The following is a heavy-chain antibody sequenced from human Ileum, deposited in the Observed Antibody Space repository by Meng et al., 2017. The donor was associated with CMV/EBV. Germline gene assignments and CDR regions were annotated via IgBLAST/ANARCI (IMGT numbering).Heavy chain of an antibody. CDR1: GFLLSRHW. D-gene: IGHD3-10*01. Sequence: GESPKTPCAASGFLLSRHWHAWVRQAPGKGPEWVPNIKEDGSEKYYRDAVKGRFSISRDNTNNLLFLQMNSLRAEDTAVYYCAGARLVRGLVISPIDYWGQGTVVTVSS. CDR3: AGARLVRGLVISPIDY. CDR2: IKEDGSEK. V-gene: IGHV3-7*01. J-gene: IGHJ4*02.